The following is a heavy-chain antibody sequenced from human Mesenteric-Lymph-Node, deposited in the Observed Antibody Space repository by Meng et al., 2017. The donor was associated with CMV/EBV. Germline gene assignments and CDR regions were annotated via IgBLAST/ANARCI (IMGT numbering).Heavy chain of an antibody. V-gene: IGHV1-18*01. J-gene: IGHJ4*02. CDR1: GYTFTSYG. D-gene: IGHD2-2*01. CDR2: ISAYNGNT. CDR3: ARVPAAILSYYFDY. Sequence: ASVKVSCKASGYTFTSYGISWVRQAPGQGLEWMGWISAYNGNTNYAQKLQGRVTMNTDTSTSTAYMELRSLRSDDTAVYYCARVPAAILSYYFDYWGQGTLVTVSS.